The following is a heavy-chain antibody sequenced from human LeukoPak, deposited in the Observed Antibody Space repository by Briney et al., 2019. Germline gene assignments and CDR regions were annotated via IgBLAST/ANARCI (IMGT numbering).Heavy chain of an antibody. J-gene: IGHJ6*02. D-gene: IGHD2-15*01. V-gene: IGHV1-46*01. CDR3: ATPAYCSGGSCYSRGMDV. CDR2: INPSGGST. Sequence: ASVKVSCKASGYTFTGYYMHWVRQAPGQGLEWMGIINPSGGSTSYAQKFQGRVTMTRDTSTSTVYMELSSLRSEDTAVYYCATPAYCSGGSCYSRGMDVWGQGTTVTVSS. CDR1: GYTFTGYY.